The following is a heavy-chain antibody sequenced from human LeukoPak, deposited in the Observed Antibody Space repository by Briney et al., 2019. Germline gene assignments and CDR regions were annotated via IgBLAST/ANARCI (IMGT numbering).Heavy chain of an antibody. CDR2: IKQDGSEK. J-gene: IGHJ4*02. CDR1: GFTFDDYG. Sequence: GGSLRLSCAASGFTFDDYGMNWVRQAPGKGLEWVANIKQDGSEKYYLDSVKGRFTISRDDAKNSLYLQMNSLRAEDTAVYYCARSDDFWSGYYTPPDYWGQGTLVTVSS. V-gene: IGHV3-7*01. CDR3: ARSDDFWSGYYTPPDY. D-gene: IGHD3-3*01.